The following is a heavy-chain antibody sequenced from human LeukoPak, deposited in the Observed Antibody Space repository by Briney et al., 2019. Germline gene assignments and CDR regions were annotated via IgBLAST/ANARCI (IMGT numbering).Heavy chain of an antibody. CDR3: AKDRFLEWLSYYFDY. D-gene: IGHD3-3*01. CDR2: IRYDGSNK. Sequence: GGSLRLSCAASGFTFSSYGMHWVRQAPGKGLEWVAFIRYDGSNKYYADSVKGRFTISRDNSKSTLYLQMNSLRAEDTAVYYCAKDRFLEWLSYYFDYWGQGTLVTVSS. V-gene: IGHV3-30*02. CDR1: GFTFSSYG. J-gene: IGHJ4*02.